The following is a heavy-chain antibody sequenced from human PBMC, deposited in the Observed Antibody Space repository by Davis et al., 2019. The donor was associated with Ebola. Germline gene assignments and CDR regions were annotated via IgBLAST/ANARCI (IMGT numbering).Heavy chain of an antibody. CDR1: GYTFTAYF. V-gene: IGHV1-2*06. CDR2: INPGRGGT. CDR3: AREYGIVGASTFDY. J-gene: IGHJ4*02. D-gene: IGHD1-26*01. Sequence: ASVKVSCKASGYTFTAYFVHWVRQVPGHGLEWMGRINPGRGGTKYAQKFQGRVIMTTDTSTSTAYMELRSLRSDDTAVYYCAREYGIVGASTFDYWGQGTLVTVSS.